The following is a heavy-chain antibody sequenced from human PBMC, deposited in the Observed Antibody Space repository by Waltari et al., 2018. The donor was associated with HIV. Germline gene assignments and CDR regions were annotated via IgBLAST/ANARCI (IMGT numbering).Heavy chain of an antibody. Sequence: QVQLQQWGAGLLKPSETLSLTCAVYGGSFSGYYWSWIRQPPGKGLEWIGEINHIGTTNHNPSLKGLSTMSVDPAKKQSSLKLSSVAAAATAGDDCARLVPPFDYDSSGSKGPFDYWGQGTLVTVSS. J-gene: IGHJ4*02. CDR2: INHIGTT. CDR1: GGSFSGYY. V-gene: IGHV4-34*04. D-gene: IGHD3-22*01. CDR3: ARLVPPFDYDSSGSKGPFDY.